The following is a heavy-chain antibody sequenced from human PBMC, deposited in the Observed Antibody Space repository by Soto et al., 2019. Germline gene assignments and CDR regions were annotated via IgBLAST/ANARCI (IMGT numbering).Heavy chain of an antibody. CDR2: INLSGST. CDR1: GGSYSGYY. V-gene: IGHV4-34*01. CDR3: ATGYCSGGSCYTFDY. J-gene: IGHJ4*02. Sequence: QVQLQQWGAGLWKPSETLSLTCAVYGGSYSGYYWSWIRQTPGKGRERTGEINLSGSTNYNPSLKSRVNISVETSKNQFSLKLSSVTAADTAVYYCATGYCSGGSCYTFDYWGQGTLVTVSS. D-gene: IGHD2-15*01.